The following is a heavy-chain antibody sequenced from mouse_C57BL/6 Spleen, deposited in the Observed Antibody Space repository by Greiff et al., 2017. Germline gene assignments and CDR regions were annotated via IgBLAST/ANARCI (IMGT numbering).Heavy chain of an antibody. D-gene: IGHD4-1*01. CDR1: GYAFSSYW. Sequence: VQLVESGPELVKPGASVKISCKASGYAFSSYWMNWVKQRPGKGLEWIGRIYPGDGDTNYNGKFKGKATLTADKSSSTAYMQLSSLTSEDSAVYFCARSGTGTFDYWGQGTTLTVSS. CDR2: IYPGDGDT. V-gene: IGHV1-82*01. CDR3: ARSGTGTFDY. J-gene: IGHJ2*01.